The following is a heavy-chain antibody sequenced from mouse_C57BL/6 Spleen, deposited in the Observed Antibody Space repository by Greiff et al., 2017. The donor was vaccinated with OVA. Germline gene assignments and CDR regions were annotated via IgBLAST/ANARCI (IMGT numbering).Heavy chain of an antibody. CDR2: ISSGSSTI. CDR1: GFTFSDYG. Sequence: EVKVVESGGGLVKPGGSLKLSCAASGFTFSDYGMHWVRQAPEKGLEWVAYISSGSSTIYYADTVKGRFTISRDNAKNTLFLQMTSLRSEDTAMYYCARPGDYDGGYWYFDVWGTGTTVTVSS. J-gene: IGHJ1*03. D-gene: IGHD2-4*01. CDR3: ARPGDYDGGYWYFDV. V-gene: IGHV5-17*01.